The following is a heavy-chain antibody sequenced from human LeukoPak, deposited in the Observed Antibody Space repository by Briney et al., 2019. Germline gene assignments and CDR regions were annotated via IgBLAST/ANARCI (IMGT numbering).Heavy chain of an antibody. D-gene: IGHD6-13*01. V-gene: IGHV4-34*01. J-gene: IGHJ4*02. CDR2: INHSGST. CDR1: GGSFSGYY. Sequence: SSETLSLTCAVYGGSFSGYYWSWIRQPPGKGLEWIGEINHSGSTNYNPSLKSRVTISVDTSKNQFSLKLSSVTAADTAVYYCASRIAAAGQTYWGQGTLVTVSS. CDR3: ASRIAAAGQTY.